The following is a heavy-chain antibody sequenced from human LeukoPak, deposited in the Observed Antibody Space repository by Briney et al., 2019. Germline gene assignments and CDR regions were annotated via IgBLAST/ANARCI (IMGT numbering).Heavy chain of an antibody. Sequence: SDTLSLTCAVSGYSISSSNWWGWIRQPPGKGLEWIGYIYYSGSTYYNPSLKGRVTISVDTSKNQFSLKLSSVTAVDTAVYYCARHIWFGESLIVDYWGQGTLVTVSS. CDR3: ARHIWFGESLIVDY. V-gene: IGHV4-28*01. J-gene: IGHJ4*02. CDR2: IYYSGST. CDR1: GYSISSSNW. D-gene: IGHD3-10*01.